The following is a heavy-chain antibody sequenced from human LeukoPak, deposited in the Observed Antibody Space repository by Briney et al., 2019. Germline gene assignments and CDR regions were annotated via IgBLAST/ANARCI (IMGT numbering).Heavy chain of an antibody. Sequence: SETLSLTCTVSGGSVSSDYWSWIGQPPGKGLEWIGYVYYNGNTNYNPFLKSRVTMSVDTSKNQFSLKLSSVTAADTAIYYCARAPTSAAGPYFDYWGQGTLVTVSS. CDR1: GGSVSSDY. CDR2: VYYNGNT. CDR3: ARAPTSAAGPYFDY. J-gene: IGHJ4*02. V-gene: IGHV4-59*02. D-gene: IGHD6-13*01.